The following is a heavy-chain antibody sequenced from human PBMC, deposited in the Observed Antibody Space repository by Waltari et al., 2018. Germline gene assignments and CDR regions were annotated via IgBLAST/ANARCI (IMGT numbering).Heavy chain of an antibody. CDR2: MNPSSGDT. Sequence: QVRLVQSGAEVKKPGASVKVYCKASGYNFTNYDINWVRQVSGQGLEWMGWMNPSSGDTGFAQNFRGRVAMTRDTSTGTADMELRGLTSADTAFYYCARGTYIVGYDYWGQGTPVTVSA. D-gene: IGHD1-26*01. J-gene: IGHJ4*02. V-gene: IGHV1-8*01. CDR3: ARGTYIVGYDY. CDR1: GYNFTNYD.